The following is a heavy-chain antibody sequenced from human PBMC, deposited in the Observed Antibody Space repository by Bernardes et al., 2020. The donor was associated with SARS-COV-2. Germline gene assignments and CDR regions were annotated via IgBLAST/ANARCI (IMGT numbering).Heavy chain of an antibody. J-gene: IGHJ2*01. CDR3: SKTARIFGVVKGFDL. Sequence: GGSLRLSVAASGFAFRSTATSWVPQAPGKGLGWVAAFSVISVSPYYADSVKGRFTISRNNSKHTLYLQMNSLRAEDTAVYYWSKTARIFGVVKGFDLWSRCTLVTVYS. CDR2: FSVISVSP. D-gene: IGHD3-3*01. V-gene: IGHV3-23*01. CDR1: GFAFRSTA.